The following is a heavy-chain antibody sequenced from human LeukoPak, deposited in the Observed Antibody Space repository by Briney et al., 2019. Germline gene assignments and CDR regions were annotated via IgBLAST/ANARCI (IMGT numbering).Heavy chain of an antibody. J-gene: IGHJ4*02. CDR2: VKSKIDGGTT. V-gene: IGHV3-15*01. D-gene: IGHD2-15*01. CDR1: GFTFSSYE. Sequence: PGGSLRLSCAASGFTFSSYEMNWVRQSPGKGLEWVGRVKSKIDGGTTDYAAPVKGRFTISRDDSKNTLYLQMNSLKTEDTAVYYCTTVRGYCSGRSCLGYWGQGTLVTVSS. CDR3: TTVRGYCSGRSCLGY.